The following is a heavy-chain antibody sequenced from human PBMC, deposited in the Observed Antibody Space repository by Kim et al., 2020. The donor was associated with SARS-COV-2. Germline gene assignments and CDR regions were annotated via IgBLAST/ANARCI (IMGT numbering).Heavy chain of an antibody. CDR3: ARDLHHSSSWYFPISPNWFDP. CDR1: GYTFTSYA. J-gene: IGHJ5*02. D-gene: IGHD6-13*01. CDR2: MDTSCGTP. V-gene: IGHV7-4-1*02. Sequence: ASVKVSCKASGYTFTSYAMNWVRQAPGQGLEWMGWMDTSCGTPTYAQGFTGRFVFSLDTSVSTAYLQISSLKAEDTAVYYCARDLHHSSSWYFPISPNWFDPWGQGTLVTVSS.